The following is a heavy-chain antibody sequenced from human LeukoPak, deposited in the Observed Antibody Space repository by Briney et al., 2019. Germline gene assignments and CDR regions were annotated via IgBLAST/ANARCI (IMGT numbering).Heavy chain of an antibody. CDR2: IYYSGST. CDR1: GGSISSYY. CDR3: ARGNFDWYDFDY. Sequence: SETLSLTCTVSGGSISSYYGSWIRQPPGKGLECIWYIYYSGSTNYNPSLKSRVTISVDTSKNQFSLKLSSVTAADTAVYYCARGNFDWYDFDYWGQGTLVTVSS. D-gene: IGHD3-9*01. J-gene: IGHJ4*02. V-gene: IGHV4-59*01.